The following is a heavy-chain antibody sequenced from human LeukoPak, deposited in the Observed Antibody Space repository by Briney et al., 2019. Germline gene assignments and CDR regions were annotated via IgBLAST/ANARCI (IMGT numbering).Heavy chain of an antibody. Sequence: PSDTLSLTCTVSGGSISSYYWSWLRQPAGKGLEWIGRIYTSGSTNYNPSLKSRVTMSVDTSKNQFSLKLSSVTAADTAVYYCARYVSSANDAFDIWGQGTMVTVSS. D-gene: IGHD3-22*01. CDR2: IYTSGST. V-gene: IGHV4-4*07. CDR3: ARYVSSANDAFDI. CDR1: GGSISSYY. J-gene: IGHJ3*02.